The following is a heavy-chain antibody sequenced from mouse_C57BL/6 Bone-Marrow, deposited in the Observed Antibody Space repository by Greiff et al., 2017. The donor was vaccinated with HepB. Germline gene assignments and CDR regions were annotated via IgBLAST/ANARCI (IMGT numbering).Heavy chain of an antibody. J-gene: IGHJ2*01. V-gene: IGHV5-6*01. CDR2: ISSGGSYT. CDR1: GFTFSSYG. D-gene: IGHD1-1*01. Sequence: EVNVVESGGDLVKPGGSLKLSCAASGFTFSSYGMSWVRQTPDKRLEWVATISSGGSYTYYPDSVKGRFTISRDNAKNTLYLQMSSLKSEDTAMYYCARDYYGSKGYWGQGTTLTVSS. CDR3: ARDYYGSKGY.